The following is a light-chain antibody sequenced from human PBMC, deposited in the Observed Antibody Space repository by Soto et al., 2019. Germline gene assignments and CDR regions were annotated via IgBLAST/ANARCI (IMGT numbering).Light chain of an antibody. Sequence: DIQLTQSPSFLSASVGDRVTITCRASQGTSSYLAWFQQKPGRAPKLLIYGASTLQSGVPARFSGSGSGTDFTLTISNLQPEDFATYYCQQLNAYPLTFGQGTRREIK. CDR3: QQLNAYPLT. CDR2: GAS. V-gene: IGKV1-9*01. J-gene: IGKJ5*01. CDR1: QGTSSY.